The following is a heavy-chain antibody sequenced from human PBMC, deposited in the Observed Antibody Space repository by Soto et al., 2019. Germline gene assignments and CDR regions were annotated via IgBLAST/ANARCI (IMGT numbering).Heavy chain of an antibody. V-gene: IGHV1-18*04. CDR1: GYTFTSCG. CDR2: ISAYNGNT. CDR3: AREGGSDIVVVVAATPIYYGMDV. J-gene: IGHJ6*02. Sequence: GASVKVSCKASGYTFTSCGISWVRQAPGQGLEWMGWISAYNGNTNYAQKLQGRVTMTTDTSTSTAYMELRSLRSDDTAVYYCAREGGSDIVVVVAATPIYYGMDVWGQGTTVTVS. D-gene: IGHD2-15*01.